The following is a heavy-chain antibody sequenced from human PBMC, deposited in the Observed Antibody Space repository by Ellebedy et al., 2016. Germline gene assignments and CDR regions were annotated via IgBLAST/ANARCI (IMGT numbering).Heavy chain of an antibody. CDR2: ISYDGSNK. Sequence: GESLKISXAASGFTFSSYAMHWVRQAPGKGLEWVAVISYDGSNKYYADSVKGRFTISRDNSKNTLYLQMNSLRAEDTAVYYCARDYCSSTSCSRYNWFDPWGQGTLVTVSS. J-gene: IGHJ5*02. V-gene: IGHV3-30-3*01. CDR1: GFTFSSYA. D-gene: IGHD2-2*01. CDR3: ARDYCSSTSCSRYNWFDP.